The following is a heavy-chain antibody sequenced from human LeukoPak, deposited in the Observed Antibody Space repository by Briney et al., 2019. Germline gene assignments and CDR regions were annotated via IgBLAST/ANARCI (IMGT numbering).Heavy chain of an antibody. Sequence: SETLSLTCTDSGASFSNYYWSWIRQPPGKGLEWIGHIYSSGSTNYNPSLKSRLTISLDTSKNQFSLKLSSVTAADTAVYYCARQFDPWGQGILVTVSS. J-gene: IGHJ5*02. CDR2: IYSSGST. CDR3: ARQFDP. V-gene: IGHV4-59*08. CDR1: GASFSNYY.